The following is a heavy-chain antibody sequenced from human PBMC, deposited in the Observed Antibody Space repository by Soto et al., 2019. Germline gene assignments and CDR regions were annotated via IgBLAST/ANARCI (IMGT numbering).Heavy chain of an antibody. J-gene: IGHJ4*02. D-gene: IGHD3-3*01. CDR3: ARVDGGPYGEVNKSSDY. V-gene: IGHV3-33*01. Sequence: GGSLRLSCAASGFTFSSYGMHWVRQAPGTGLEWVAVIWYDGSNKYYADSVKGRFTISRDNSKNTLYLQMNSLRAEDTAVYYFARVDGGPYGEVNKSSDYWGQGTQVTGSS. CDR1: GFTFSSYG. CDR2: IWYDGSNK.